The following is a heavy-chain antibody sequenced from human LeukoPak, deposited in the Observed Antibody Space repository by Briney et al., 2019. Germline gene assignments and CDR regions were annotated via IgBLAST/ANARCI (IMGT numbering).Heavy chain of an antibody. Sequence: PGGSLRLSCAASGFTFSSYSMNWVRQAPGKGLEWVSYISSSSSTIYYADSVKGRFTISRDNAKNSLYLQMNNLRAEDTAVYYCARDAPPIYDFWSGYPHHYFDYWGQGTLVTVSS. CDR2: ISSSSSTI. J-gene: IGHJ4*02. CDR3: ARDAPPIYDFWSGYPHHYFDY. D-gene: IGHD3-3*01. CDR1: GFTFSSYS. V-gene: IGHV3-48*01.